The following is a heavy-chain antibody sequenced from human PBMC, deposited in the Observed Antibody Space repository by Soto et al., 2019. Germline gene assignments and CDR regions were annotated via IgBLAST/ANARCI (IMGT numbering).Heavy chain of an antibody. Sequence: GGSLRLSCAASGFTFGSYWMHWVRQAPGKGMVWVSRISPDGTSTGNGDSVKGRFTISRDNTKNTLHLQMDSLRVEDTAVYYCARDGGGLAHWGQGTLVTVSS. V-gene: IGHV3-74*01. J-gene: IGHJ4*02. CDR1: GFTFGSYW. CDR3: ARDGGGLAH. D-gene: IGHD3-16*01. CDR2: ISPDGTST.